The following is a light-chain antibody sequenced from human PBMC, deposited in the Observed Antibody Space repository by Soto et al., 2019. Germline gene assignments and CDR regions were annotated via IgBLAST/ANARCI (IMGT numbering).Light chain of an antibody. CDR1: SSNIGAGYD. V-gene: IGLV1-40*01. CDR2: GNS. J-gene: IGLJ3*02. Sequence: QSVLTQPPSVSGAPGQRVTISCTGSSSNIGAGYDVHWYQQLPGTAPKLLIYGNSNRPSGVPDRFSGSKSGTSASLAITGVQDADEADRYCQSYDSSLSGSWVFGGGTKLTVL. CDR3: QSYDSSLSGSWV.